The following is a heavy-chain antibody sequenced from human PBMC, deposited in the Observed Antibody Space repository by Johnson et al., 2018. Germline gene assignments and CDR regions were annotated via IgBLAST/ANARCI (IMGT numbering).Heavy chain of an antibody. CDR3: ARVRGYSYGFGDLYYYMDV. J-gene: IGHJ6*03. D-gene: IGHD5-18*01. Sequence: QVQLQQWGAGLLKPSETLSLTCAVYGGSFSGYYWSWIRQPPGKGLEWIGEINHSGSTNYNPSLKSRVTISVDTSKNQFSLKLSSVTAADTAVYYCARVRGYSYGFGDLYYYMDVWGKGTTVTVSS. CDR2: INHSGST. CDR1: GGSFSGYY. V-gene: IGHV4-34*01.